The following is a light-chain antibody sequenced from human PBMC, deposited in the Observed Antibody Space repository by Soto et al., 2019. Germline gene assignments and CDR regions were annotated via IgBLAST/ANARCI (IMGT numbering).Light chain of an antibody. J-gene: IGKJ5*01. CDR1: QSISSY. V-gene: IGKV3-11*01. Sequence: EIVLTQSPDTLSFSPGERATLSCRASQSISSYLAWYQQKPGQAPRLLIYDASTRATGIPARFSGSGSGTDFTLTISSLEPEDFAVYYCQQRGNWGITFGQGTRLEIK. CDR3: QQRGNWGIT. CDR2: DAS.